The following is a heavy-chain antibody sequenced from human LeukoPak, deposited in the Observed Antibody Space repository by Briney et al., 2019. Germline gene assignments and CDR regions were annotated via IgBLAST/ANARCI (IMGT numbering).Heavy chain of an antibody. CDR3: ARALSELTTAFGWFDP. J-gene: IGHJ5*02. CDR2: INPNSGGT. Sequence: ASVKVSCKASGYTFTGYYMHWVRQAPGQGLEWMAWINPNSGGTNYAQKFQGRVTMTRDTSISTAYMELSRLRSDDTAVYYCARALSELTTAFGWFDPWGQGTLVTVSS. D-gene: IGHD1-14*01. CDR1: GYTFTGYY. V-gene: IGHV1-2*02.